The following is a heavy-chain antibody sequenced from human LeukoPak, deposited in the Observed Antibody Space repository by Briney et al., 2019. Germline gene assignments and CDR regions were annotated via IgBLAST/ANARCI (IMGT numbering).Heavy chain of an antibody. CDR1: GFTFSSYE. CDR3: AGKIGDYFDY. J-gene: IGHJ4*02. D-gene: IGHD3-16*01. CDR2: ISGSGALT. V-gene: IGHV3-23*01. Sequence: PGGSLRLSCAASGFTFSSYEMNWVRQAPGKGLEWVSSISGSGALTFYADSVKGRFTISRDNSKNTLYLQMNSLRAEDTAVYYCAGKIGDYFDYWGLGTLVTVSS.